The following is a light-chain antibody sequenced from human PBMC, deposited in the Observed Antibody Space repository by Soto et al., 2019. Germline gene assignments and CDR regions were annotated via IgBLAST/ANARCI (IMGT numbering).Light chain of an antibody. CDR3: GTWDSSLSAGV. CDR1: SSNIGNNY. J-gene: IGLJ2*01. CDR2: DNN. Sequence: QSVLTLQPSVSAAPGQKVTISCSGSSSNIGNNYVSWYQQLPGTAPKLLIYDNNKRPSGIPDRFSGSKSGTSATLGITGLQTGDEADYYCGTWDSSLSAGVFGVGTKLTVL. V-gene: IGLV1-51*01.